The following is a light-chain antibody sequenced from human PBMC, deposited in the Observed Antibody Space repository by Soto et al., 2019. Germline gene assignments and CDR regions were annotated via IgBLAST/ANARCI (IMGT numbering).Light chain of an antibody. V-gene: IGKV3-20*01. CDR3: QQYGSSPIT. CDR1: QSVGNNY. J-gene: IGKJ5*01. Sequence: EIVLTQSPGTLSLSPGDRATLSCRASQSVGNNYLAWYQQKPGQAPRLLIYGVSSRAPGIPARFSGSGSGTDFTLSISRLEPEDFAVYYCQQYGSSPITFGQGTRLE. CDR2: GVS.